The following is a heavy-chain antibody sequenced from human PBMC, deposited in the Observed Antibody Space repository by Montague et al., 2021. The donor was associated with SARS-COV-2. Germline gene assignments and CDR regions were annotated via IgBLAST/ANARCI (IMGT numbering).Heavy chain of an antibody. CDR3: ARRNSGQHIVGSGWFDP. J-gene: IGHJ5*02. CDR2: IDAGGGAA. CDR1: GFTFGSYS. Sequence: SLRLSCATSGFTFGSYSMSWVRQAPGKGLEWVSGIDAGGGAAFDADSVKGRFTTSRDNYKNTLYLQMNSLTADDTAVYYCARRNSGQHIVGSGWFDPWGQGTLVTVSS. D-gene: IGHD2-21*01. V-gene: IGHV3-23*01.